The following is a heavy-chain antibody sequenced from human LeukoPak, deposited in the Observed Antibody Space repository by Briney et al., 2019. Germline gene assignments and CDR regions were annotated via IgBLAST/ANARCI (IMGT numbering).Heavy chain of an antibody. Sequence: GGSLRLSCAASGFTFNNYGMHWVRQAPDKGLEWVAVISYDGSNSYYADSVKGRFTISRDNSDNTLYLQMNSPRAEDTAVYYCAKSGEGYCTGGNCYFDYWGQGTLGTVSS. CDR2: ISYDGSNS. D-gene: IGHD2-8*02. CDR3: AKSGEGYCTGGNCYFDY. CDR1: GFTFNNYG. V-gene: IGHV3-30*18. J-gene: IGHJ4*02.